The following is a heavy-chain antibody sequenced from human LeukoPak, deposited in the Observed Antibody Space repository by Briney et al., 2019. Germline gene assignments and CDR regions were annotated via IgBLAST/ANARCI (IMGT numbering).Heavy chain of an antibody. Sequence: GASVKVSCKASGYTFTSYAMNWVRQATGQGLEWMGWIDTNTGNPTYAQGFTGRFVFSLDTSVSTAYLQISSLKAEDTAVYYCARVDVDTGAYYYMDVWGKGTTVTVSS. D-gene: IGHD5-18*01. V-gene: IGHV7-4-1*02. CDR1: GYTFTSYA. CDR3: ARVDVDTGAYYYMDV. CDR2: IDTNTGNP. J-gene: IGHJ6*03.